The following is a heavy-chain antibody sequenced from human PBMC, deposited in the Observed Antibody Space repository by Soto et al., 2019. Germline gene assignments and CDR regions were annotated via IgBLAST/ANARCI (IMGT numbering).Heavy chain of an antibody. CDR1: GYTFTGYY. CDR2: INPNSGGT. J-gene: IGHJ5*02. Sequence: ASVKVSCKASGYTFTGYYMHWVRQAPGQGLEWMGWINPNSGGTNYAQKFQGWVTMTRDTSISTAYMELSRLRSDDTAVYYCARGEYSSSSGPMFWFDPWGQGTLVTVSS. V-gene: IGHV1-2*04. CDR3: ARGEYSSSSGPMFWFDP. D-gene: IGHD6-6*01.